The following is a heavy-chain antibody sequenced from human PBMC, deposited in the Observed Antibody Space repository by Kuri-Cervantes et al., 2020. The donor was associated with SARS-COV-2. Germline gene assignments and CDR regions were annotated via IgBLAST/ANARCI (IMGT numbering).Heavy chain of an antibody. V-gene: IGHV3-49*03. CDR1: GFTSGGYA. J-gene: IGHJ3*02. CDR2: IRSKAYGGTT. Sequence: GGSLRLSCTASGFTSGGYAMSWFRQAPGKGLEWVGFIRSKAYGGTTEYAASVKGRFTISRDDSKSIAYLQMNSLKTEDTAVYYCTRGLTLHYYDATRAFDIWGQGTMVTVSS. CDR3: TRGLTLHYYDATRAFDI. D-gene: IGHD3-22*01.